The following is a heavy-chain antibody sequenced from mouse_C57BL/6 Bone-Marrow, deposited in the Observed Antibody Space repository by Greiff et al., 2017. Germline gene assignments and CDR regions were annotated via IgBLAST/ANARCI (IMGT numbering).Heavy chain of an antibody. D-gene: IGHD2-4*01. CDR3: ARWDYPYYFDY. CDR2: ISSGSSTI. V-gene: IGHV5-17*01. CDR1: GFTFSDYG. Sequence: EVHLVESGGGLVKPGGSLKLSCAASGFTFSDYGMHWVRQAPEKGLEWVAYISSGSSTIYYADTVKGRFTITRDNAKNTLFLQMTSLRSEDTAMYYCARWDYPYYFDYWGQGTTLTVSS. J-gene: IGHJ2*01.